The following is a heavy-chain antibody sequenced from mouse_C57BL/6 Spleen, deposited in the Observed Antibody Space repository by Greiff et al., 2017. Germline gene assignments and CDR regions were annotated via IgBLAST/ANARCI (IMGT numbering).Heavy chain of an antibody. J-gene: IGHJ2*01. Sequence: EVQLQQSGPELVKPGASVKMSCKASGYTFTDYNMHWVKQSHGKGLEWIGYINTNNGGTSYNQKFKGKATLTENKSSSTAYMELRSLTSEDSAVYYCTRDTTVVEGYWGQGTTLTVSS. CDR1: GYTFTDYN. D-gene: IGHD1-1*01. CDR3: TRDTTVVEGY. CDR2: INTNNGGT. V-gene: IGHV1-22*01.